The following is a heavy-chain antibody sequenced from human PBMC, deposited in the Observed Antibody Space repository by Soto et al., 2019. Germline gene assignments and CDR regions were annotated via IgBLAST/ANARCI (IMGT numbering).Heavy chain of an antibody. V-gene: IGHV1-46*01. J-gene: IGHJ4*02. CDR2: VNPSGGHT. CDR3: ARGGHVVVVTAALDY. D-gene: IGHD2-21*02. CDR1: GDTFTDYY. Sequence: QVQLMQSGAEVKKPGASVKVSCKASGDTFTDYYIHWVRQAPGQGLEWMGTVNPSGGHTTYAQHFKGRVTMTRDTSSSTLYMELTSLTSDDTAIYYLARGGHVVVVTAALDYWGQGTLVTVAS.